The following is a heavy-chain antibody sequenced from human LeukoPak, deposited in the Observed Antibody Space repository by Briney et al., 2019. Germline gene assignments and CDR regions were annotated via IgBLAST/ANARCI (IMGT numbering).Heavy chain of an antibody. J-gene: IGHJ6*03. D-gene: IGHD3-16*01. CDR3: ARDPARLEESTGYKFYYNMEV. V-gene: IGHV1-2*02. CDR1: GYTFTDYF. CDR2: INPNSGGT. Sequence: GASLKVSCKASGYTFTDYFMHWVRQAPGQGLEWVGWINPNSGGTDYAQKFQGRVTLTRDTSISTVYMELTSLRSDDTAVYYCARDPARLEESTGYKFYYNMEVWGKGTTVIISS.